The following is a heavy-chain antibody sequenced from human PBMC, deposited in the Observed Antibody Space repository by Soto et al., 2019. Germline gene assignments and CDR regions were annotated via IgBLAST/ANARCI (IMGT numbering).Heavy chain of an antibody. D-gene: IGHD2-2*01. J-gene: IGHJ5*02. V-gene: IGHV4-34*01. CDR2: INHSGST. CDR3: ARCSLVVVPAPGFDP. Sequence: SETLSLTCAVYGGSFSGYYWSWIRQPPGKGLEWIGEINHSGSTNYNPSLKSRVTISVDTSKNQFSLKLSSVTAADTAVYYCARCSLVVVPAPGFDPWGRGTLVTVS. CDR1: GGSFSGYY.